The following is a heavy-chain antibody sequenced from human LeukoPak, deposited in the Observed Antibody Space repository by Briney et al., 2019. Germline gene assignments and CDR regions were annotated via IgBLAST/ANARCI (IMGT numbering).Heavy chain of an antibody. Sequence: SETLSLTCTVSGGSISSSSYYWGWIRQPPGKRMEWIGSIYYSGSTYYNPSLKSRVTISVDTSKNQFSLKLSSVTAADTAVYYCARLDYYGSRSFDYWGQGTLVTVSS. V-gene: IGHV4-39*01. CDR3: ARLDYYGSRSFDY. D-gene: IGHD3-10*01. CDR1: GGSISSSSYY. J-gene: IGHJ4*02. CDR2: IYYSGST.